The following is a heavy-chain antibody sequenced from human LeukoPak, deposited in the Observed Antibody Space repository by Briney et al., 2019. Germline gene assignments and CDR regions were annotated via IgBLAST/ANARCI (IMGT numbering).Heavy chain of an antibody. CDR2: IWYDGSKK. D-gene: IGHD2-2*01. Sequence: PGRSLRLSCAASGFTFSNYGLHWVRQAPGKGLEWVAIIWYDGSKKYFADSVKGRATISRDNSGNTLYLQLDSLRAEDTAVYYCARGDCSTTSCYLFDFWGQGTLVTVSS. J-gene: IGHJ4*02. CDR3: ARGDCSTTSCYLFDF. CDR1: GFTFSNYG. V-gene: IGHV3-33*01.